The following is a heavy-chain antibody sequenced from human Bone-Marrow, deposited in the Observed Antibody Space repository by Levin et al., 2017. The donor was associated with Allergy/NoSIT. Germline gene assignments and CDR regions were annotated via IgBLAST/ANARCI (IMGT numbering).Heavy chain of an antibody. J-gene: IGHJ5*02. V-gene: IGHV4-30-4*01. CDR2: IYHTGNT. CDR1: GGSISNGAYY. CDR3: ARAGNSLKQLALNWFDP. D-gene: IGHD6-6*01. Sequence: SETLSLTCTVSGGSISNGAYYWTWIRRPPGKGLEWLGYIYHTGNTFYNPSLESRLTISVDSSKNQFSLKLTSVSAADTAVYFCARAGNSLKQLALNWFDPWGQGALVSVSS.